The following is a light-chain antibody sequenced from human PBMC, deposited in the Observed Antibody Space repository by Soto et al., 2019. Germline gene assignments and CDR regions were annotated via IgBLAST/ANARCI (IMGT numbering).Light chain of an antibody. CDR1: SSNIGAGYD. CDR2: GNS. J-gene: IGLJ7*01. Sequence: QLVLTQPPSVSGAPGQRVTISCTGSSSNIGAGYDVHWYQQLPGTAPKLLIYGNSNRPSGVPDRFSGSKSGTSASLAITGLQAEDEADYYCQSYDSSLSGSGAVFGGGTQLTVL. CDR3: QSYDSSLSGSGAV. V-gene: IGLV1-40*01.